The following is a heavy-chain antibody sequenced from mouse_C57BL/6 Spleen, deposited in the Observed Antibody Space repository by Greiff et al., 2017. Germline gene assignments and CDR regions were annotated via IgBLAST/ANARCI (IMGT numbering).Heavy chain of an antibody. Sequence: QVQLQQSGPELVKPGASVKISCKASGYAFSSSWMNWVKQRPGQGLEWIGRIYPGDGDTNYNGKFKGKATLTADKSSSTAYMQLSSLTSEDSAVYFCERRDLNYWGQGNTLTVSS. CDR2: IYPGDGDT. CDR1: GYAFSSSW. V-gene: IGHV1-82*01. CDR3: ERRDLNY. J-gene: IGHJ2*01.